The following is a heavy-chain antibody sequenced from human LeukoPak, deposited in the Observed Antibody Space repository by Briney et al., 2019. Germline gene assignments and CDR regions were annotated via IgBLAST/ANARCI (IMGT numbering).Heavy chain of an antibody. CDR3: ARELRRDDI. J-gene: IGHJ3*02. Sequence: GASVKVSCKASGYAFTSYDINWVRQATGQGLEWMGWMNPNSGNGDYAQKFQGRVTITTDTSISTAYMELSGLRSGDTAVYYCARELRRDDIWGQGTMVTVSS. D-gene: IGHD6-25*01. V-gene: IGHV1-8*03. CDR1: GYAFTSYD. CDR2: MNPNSGNG.